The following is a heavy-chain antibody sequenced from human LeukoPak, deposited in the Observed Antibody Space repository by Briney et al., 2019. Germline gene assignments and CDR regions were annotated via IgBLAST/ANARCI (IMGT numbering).Heavy chain of an antibody. CDR1: AGSISSSSYY. CDR2: IYYSGRT. J-gene: IGHJ5*02. CDR3: ARGRPDGSGSYYKFDP. V-gene: IGHV4-39*01. Sequence: SETLSLTCTVSAGSISSSSYYWGWIRQPPGKGLEWIGSIYYSGRTYSNPSLKSRVTISVDTSKNQFSLKLSSVTAADTAVYYCARGRPDGSGSYYKFDPWGQGTLVTVSS. D-gene: IGHD3-10*01.